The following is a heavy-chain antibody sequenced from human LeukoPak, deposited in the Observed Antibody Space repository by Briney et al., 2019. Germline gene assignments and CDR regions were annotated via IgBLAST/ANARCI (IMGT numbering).Heavy chain of an antibody. Sequence: SETLSLTCAVYGGSFSGYYWSWIRPPPGKGLEWIGEINHSGSTNYNPSLKSRVTISVDTSKNQFSLKLSSVTAADTAVYYCARRGALYDSSGFDYWGQGTLVTVSS. CDR3: ARRGALYDSSGFDY. D-gene: IGHD3-22*01. CDR2: INHSGST. V-gene: IGHV4-34*01. J-gene: IGHJ4*02. CDR1: GGSFSGYY.